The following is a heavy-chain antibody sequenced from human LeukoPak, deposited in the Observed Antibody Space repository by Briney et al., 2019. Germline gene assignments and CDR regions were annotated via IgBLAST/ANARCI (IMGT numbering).Heavy chain of an antibody. J-gene: IGHJ4*02. CDR1: GFTFSSSA. Sequence: PGGSLRLSCAASGFTFSSSAKSCVRQAPGKGLAWVSGISGNDGSTDYEDSVKGRFTISRDNSKNTLYLQMNSLRAEDTAVYYCAKDRSGWYYFDYWGQGTLVTVSS. V-gene: IGHV3-23*01. CDR2: ISGNDGST. CDR3: AKDRSGWYYFDY. D-gene: IGHD6-19*01.